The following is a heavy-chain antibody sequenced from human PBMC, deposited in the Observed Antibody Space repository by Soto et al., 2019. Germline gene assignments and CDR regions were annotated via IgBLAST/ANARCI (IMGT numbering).Heavy chain of an antibody. D-gene: IGHD5-18*01. CDR2: ISYDGSNK. J-gene: IGHJ4*02. CDR1: GFTFSSYA. CDR3: ASQADTALDY. Sequence: LRLSCAASGFTFSSYAMHWVRQAPGKGLEWVAVISYDGSNKYYADSVEGRFTISRDNSKNTLYLQMNSLRAEDTAVYYCASQADTALDYWGQGTLVTVSS. V-gene: IGHV3-30-3*01.